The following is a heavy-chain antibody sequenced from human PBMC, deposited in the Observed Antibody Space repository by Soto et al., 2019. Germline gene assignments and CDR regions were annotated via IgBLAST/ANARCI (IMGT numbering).Heavy chain of an antibody. Sequence: SETLSLTCSVSGASISSYYYTWIRQTPGKGLEWIGYIYLGGSINYNPSFKSRVIISVDTSKNQFSLKLTSVTAADAALYYCARDFFDSSDYTTNWFDPWGQGTLVTVSS. CDR3: ARDFFDSSDYTTNWFDP. V-gene: IGHV4-59*08. D-gene: IGHD3-22*01. J-gene: IGHJ5*02. CDR1: GASISSYY. CDR2: IYLGGSI.